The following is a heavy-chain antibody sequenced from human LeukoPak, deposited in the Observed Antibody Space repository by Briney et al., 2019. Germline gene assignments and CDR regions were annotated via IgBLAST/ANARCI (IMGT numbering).Heavy chain of an antibody. D-gene: IGHD2-21*02. CDR2: INAGNGDT. Sequence: GASVKVSCKASGYIFTDYAIHWVRQAPGQRLEWMGWINAGNGDTKYSQKFQGRVTITGDTSASTAYKELSSLKSEDTAVYYCARDRWVTTWDLDYWGQGTLVTVSS. V-gene: IGHV1-3*01. CDR1: GYIFTDYA. J-gene: IGHJ4*02. CDR3: ARDRWVTTWDLDY.